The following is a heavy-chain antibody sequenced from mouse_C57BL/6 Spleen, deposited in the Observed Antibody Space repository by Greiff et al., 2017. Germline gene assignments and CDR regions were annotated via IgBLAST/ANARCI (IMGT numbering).Heavy chain of an antibody. J-gene: IGHJ2*01. Sequence: QVQLQQPGAELVKPGASVKLSCKASGFTFTSYWMHWVKQRPGQGLEWIGMIHPNSGSTNYNEKFKSKATLTVDKSSSTAYMKLSSLTSEDSAVYYCAKGWDMGYFDYWGQGTTLTVSS. D-gene: IGHD3-3*01. V-gene: IGHV1-64*01. CDR2: IHPNSGST. CDR3: AKGWDMGYFDY. CDR1: GFTFTSYW.